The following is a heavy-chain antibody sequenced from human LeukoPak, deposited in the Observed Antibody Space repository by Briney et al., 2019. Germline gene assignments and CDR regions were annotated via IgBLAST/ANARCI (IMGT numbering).Heavy chain of an antibody. V-gene: IGHV1-46*01. D-gene: IGHD2-21*02. Sequence: ASVKVSCKASGYTFTSYGISWVRQAPGQGLEWMGIINPSGGSTSYAQKFQGRVTMTRDMSTSTVYMELSSLRSEDTAVYYCARAQSVVVTAIHFDYWGQGTLVTVSS. CDR2: INPSGGST. CDR3: ARAQSVVVTAIHFDY. J-gene: IGHJ4*02. CDR1: GYTFTSYG.